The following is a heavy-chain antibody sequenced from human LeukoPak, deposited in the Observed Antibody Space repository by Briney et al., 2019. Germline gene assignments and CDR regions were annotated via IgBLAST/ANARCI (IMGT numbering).Heavy chain of an antibody. D-gene: IGHD1-1*01. CDR1: GFTFSSYA. J-gene: IGHJ4*02. V-gene: IGHV3-30-3*01. CDR2: ISYDGSNK. CDR3: AKGTMGFPFDY. Sequence: GRSLRLSCAASGFTFSSYAMHWVRQAPGKGLEWVAVISYDGSNKYYADSVKGRFTISRDNSKNTLYLQMNSLRAEDTAVYYCAKGTMGFPFDYWGQGTLVTVSS.